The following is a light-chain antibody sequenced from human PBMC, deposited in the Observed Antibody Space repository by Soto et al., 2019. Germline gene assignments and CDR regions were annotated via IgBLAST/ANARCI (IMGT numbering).Light chain of an antibody. CDR3: QQYESSVT. CDR2: GAS. CDR1: QSVSSTF. J-gene: IGKJ1*01. Sequence: EIVLTQSPGSLSLSPGERATLSCRASQSVSSTFFAWYQQKPGQAPRLLIYGASSRATGIPDRFSGSGSGTYFNLTISRLEPEDFAVYYCQQYESSVTFGQGTKVEIK. V-gene: IGKV3-20*01.